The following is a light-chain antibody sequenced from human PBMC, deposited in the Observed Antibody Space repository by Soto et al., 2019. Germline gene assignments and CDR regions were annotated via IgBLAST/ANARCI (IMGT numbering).Light chain of an antibody. CDR3: QQRTTGTPTWT. V-gene: IGKV3-11*01. J-gene: IGKJ1*01. CDR1: QSVYNY. CDR2: DAS. Sequence: EIVLTQSPATLSLSPGERATLSCRASQSVYNYLAWYQQKPGKAPRLLIYDASQRATGIPARFSGSGSGTDCSLTISSLEPEDVAGYYCQQRTTGTPTWTFGQGTKVEIK.